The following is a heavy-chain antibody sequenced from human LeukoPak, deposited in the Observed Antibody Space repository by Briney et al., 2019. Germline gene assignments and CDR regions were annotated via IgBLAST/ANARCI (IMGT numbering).Heavy chain of an antibody. V-gene: IGHV4-34*01. CDR3: ARGGIVVATDY. CDR1: GGSFSGYY. D-gene: IGHD6-19*01. Sequence: PSETLSLTCEVYGGSFSGYYWSWIRQPPGKGLEWIGEINHRGSTNYNPSLKSRVTISVDTSKNQFSLKLTSVTAADAAVYYCARGGIVVATDYWGQGTLVTVSS. J-gene: IGHJ4*02. CDR2: INHRGST.